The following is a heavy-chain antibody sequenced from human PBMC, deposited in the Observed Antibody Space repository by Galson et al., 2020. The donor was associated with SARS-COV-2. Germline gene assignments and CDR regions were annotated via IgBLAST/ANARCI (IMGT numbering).Heavy chain of an antibody. CDR2: IYWNDDK. CDR1: GFSLSTSGVG. J-gene: IGHJ4*01. CDR3: GHRGGFFGSGSYYWGY. V-gene: IGHV2-5*01. Sequence: SGPTLVKPTQTLTLTCTFSGFSLSTSGVGVGWIRQPPGQALEWLALIYWNDDKYYSPSLTSRLIITKDTSKNQVVLTMTHMDPVDTATYYGGHRGGFFGSGSYYWGYWGHGSRVTVSA. D-gene: IGHD3-10*01.